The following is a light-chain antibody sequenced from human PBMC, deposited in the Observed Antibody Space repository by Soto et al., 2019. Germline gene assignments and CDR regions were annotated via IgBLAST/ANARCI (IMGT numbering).Light chain of an antibody. Sequence: DIQMTQSPSSLSASVGDRVTITCRASQSISNYLAWYQQIPENVPTLLISAASTLPSGVPSRFSGSGSGTNFTLTISSQHPEDVATYYCLQNTNVPAFGGGTKVEIK. CDR1: QSISNY. J-gene: IGKJ4*01. V-gene: IGKV1-27*01. CDR3: LQNTNVPA. CDR2: AAS.